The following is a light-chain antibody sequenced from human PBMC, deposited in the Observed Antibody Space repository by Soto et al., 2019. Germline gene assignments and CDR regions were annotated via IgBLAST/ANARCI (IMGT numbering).Light chain of an antibody. CDR2: AAS. CDR1: QGIRND. Sequence: AIPMTPSPASLSASVGDRVTITCRASQGIRNDLGWYQQKPGKAPKLLIYAASSLESGVPSKFSGSGSGTEFTLTISSLQPEDFATYYCQQYYNYPWTFGQGTKVDIK. CDR3: QQYYNYPWT. V-gene: IGKV1-6*01. J-gene: IGKJ1*01.